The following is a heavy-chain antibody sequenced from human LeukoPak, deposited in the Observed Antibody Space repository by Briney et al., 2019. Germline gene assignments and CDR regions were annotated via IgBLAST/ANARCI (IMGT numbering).Heavy chain of an antibody. CDR1: GDSISSYY. CDR3: AFGSGSYYKNLRRFDY. V-gene: IGHV4-4*07. D-gene: IGHD3-10*01. Sequence: SETLSLTCTVSGDSISSYYWSWIRQPAGKGLEWIGRIHPSGSTNYNPSLKSRVTLSVDTSKNQFSLKLSSVTAADTAVYYCAFGSGSYYKNLRRFDYWGQGTLVTVSS. J-gene: IGHJ4*02. CDR2: IHPSGST.